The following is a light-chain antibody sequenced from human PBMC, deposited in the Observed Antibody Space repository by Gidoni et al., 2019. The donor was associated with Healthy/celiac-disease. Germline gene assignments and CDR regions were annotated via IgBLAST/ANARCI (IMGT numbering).Light chain of an antibody. Sequence: EIVLTQSPATLSLSPGERATLSCRASQSVSSYLAWYQQKPGQAPRLLIYDASNRATGIPARLSGSGSGTDFTLTISSLEPEDFAVYYCQQRSNWQATFGGGTKVEIK. CDR3: QQRSNWQAT. J-gene: IGKJ4*01. CDR1: QSVSSY. CDR2: DAS. V-gene: IGKV3-11*01.